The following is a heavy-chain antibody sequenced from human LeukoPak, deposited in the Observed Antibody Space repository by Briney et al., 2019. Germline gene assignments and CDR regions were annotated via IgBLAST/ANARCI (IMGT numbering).Heavy chain of an antibody. CDR3: ARSFLDYMDV. J-gene: IGHJ6*03. Sequence: SETLSLTCTVSGESINPYYWNWIRQPAGKGLEWIGHIYKSGSTNYNPTLKSRVTMSLDTSKNQFSLKLRSVTAADTAVYFCARSFLDYMDVWGKGTTVTVSS. V-gene: IGHV4-4*07. CDR2: IYKSGST. CDR1: GESINPYY.